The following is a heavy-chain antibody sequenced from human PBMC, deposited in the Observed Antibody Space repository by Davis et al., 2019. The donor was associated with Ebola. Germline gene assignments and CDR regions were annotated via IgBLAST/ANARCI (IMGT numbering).Heavy chain of an antibody. CDR2: IIPIFGTA. V-gene: IGHV1-69*06. CDR3: ASRGYGSGSYNWFDP. Sequence: AASVKVSCKASGGTFSSYAISWVRQGPGQGLEWMGGIIPIFGTANYAQKFQGRVTITADKSTSTAYMELSSLRSEDTAVYYCASRGYGSGSYNWFDPWGQGTLVTVSS. CDR1: GGTFSSYA. D-gene: IGHD3-10*01. J-gene: IGHJ5*02.